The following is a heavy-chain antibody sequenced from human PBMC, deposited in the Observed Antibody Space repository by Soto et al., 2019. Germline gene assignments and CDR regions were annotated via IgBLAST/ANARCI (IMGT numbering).Heavy chain of an antibody. J-gene: IGHJ4*02. CDR3: AKDRAPRPHYYDSSGYYYDY. Sequence: GGSLTLSCATSGFPFRSSPMTLVRQAPGKRLEWVPAISGSGGSTYYADSVKGGFTISRDNSKNTLYLQMNSLRAEDTAVYYCAKDRAPRPHYYDSSGYYYDYWGQGTLVTVSS. CDR2: ISGSGGST. D-gene: IGHD3-22*01. CDR1: GFPFRSSP. V-gene: IGHV3-23*01.